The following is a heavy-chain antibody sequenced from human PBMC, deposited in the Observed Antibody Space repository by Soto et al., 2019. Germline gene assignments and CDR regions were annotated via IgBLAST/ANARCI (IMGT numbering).Heavy chain of an antibody. J-gene: IGHJ4*02. CDR2: IYYSGST. V-gene: IGHV4-30-4*01. CDR3: ARDHYAYCGADCFDY. D-gene: IGHD2-21*01. Sequence: QVQLQESGPGLVKPSQILSLTCTVSGGSIRSGDYYWSWIRQPPGKGLEWIGYIYYSGSTYYNPSLKSRVTISVDTSKTQFSQKLTSVTAADTAVYYCARDHYAYCGADCFDYWGQGTLVTVSS. CDR1: GGSIRSGDYY.